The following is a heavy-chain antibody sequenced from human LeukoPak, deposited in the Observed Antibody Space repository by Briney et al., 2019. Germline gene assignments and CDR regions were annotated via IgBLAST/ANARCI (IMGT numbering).Heavy chain of an antibody. CDR2: IKQDGSEK. J-gene: IGHJ4*02. D-gene: IGHD3-10*01. Sequence: GGSLRLSCAASGFTFSSYWMSWVRQAAGKGLEWVANIKQDGSEKYYVDAVKGRFTISRDNAKNSLYLQMNSLRAEDTAVYYCARVIGWFGECSDYWGQGTLVTVSS. CDR1: GFTFSSYW. CDR3: ARVIGWFGECSDY. V-gene: IGHV3-7*01.